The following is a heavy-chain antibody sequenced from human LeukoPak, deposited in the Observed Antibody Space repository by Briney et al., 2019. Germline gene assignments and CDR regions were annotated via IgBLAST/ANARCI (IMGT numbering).Heavy chain of an antibody. V-gene: IGHV3-9*01. CDR1: GFTFDDYA. Sequence: GRSLRLSCAASGFTFDDYAMHWVRQAPGKGLEWVSGISWNSGSIGYADSVKGRFTISRDNAKNSLYLQRNSLRGEDTALYYCAKVTDYGDERDYWGQGTVVTVLS. J-gene: IGHJ4*02. CDR3: AKVTDYGDERDY. CDR2: ISWNSGSI. D-gene: IGHD4-17*01.